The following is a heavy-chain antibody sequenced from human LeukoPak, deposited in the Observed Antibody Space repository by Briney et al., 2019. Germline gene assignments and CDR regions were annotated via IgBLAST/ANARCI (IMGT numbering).Heavy chain of an antibody. CDR2: ISWNSETI. CDR1: GFTFDDHA. V-gene: IGHV3-9*01. J-gene: IGHJ4*02. Sequence: SGGSLRLSCAASGFTFDDHAMHWVRQAPGKGLEWVAGISWNSETIGYADSVKGRFTISRDNAKNSLYLQMHTLRAEDTALYYCAKDKDAWGSSGWYKFDYWGQGTLVTVFS. CDR3: AKDKDAWGSSGWYKFDY. D-gene: IGHD6-19*01.